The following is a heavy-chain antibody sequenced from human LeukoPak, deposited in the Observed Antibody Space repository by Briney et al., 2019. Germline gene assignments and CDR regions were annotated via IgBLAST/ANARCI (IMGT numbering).Heavy chain of an antibody. CDR1: GYTFTSYY. Sequence: ASVTVSFKASGYTFTSYYMHWVRQTPGQGLEWMGLINPSGGSTSYAQKFQGRVTMTRDTSTSTVYMELSSLRSEDTAVYYCAREEVRGYSGYHAFDIWGQGTMVTVSS. CDR3: AREEVRGYSGYHAFDI. CDR2: INPSGGST. D-gene: IGHD5-12*01. V-gene: IGHV1-46*01. J-gene: IGHJ3*02.